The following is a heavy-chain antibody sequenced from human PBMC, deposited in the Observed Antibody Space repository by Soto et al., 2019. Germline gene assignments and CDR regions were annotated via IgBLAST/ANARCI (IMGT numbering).Heavy chain of an antibody. J-gene: IGHJ3*01. CDR1: GFTFSYYW. V-gene: IGHV3-74*01. CDR2: IHSDGSST. D-gene: IGHD1-26*01. Sequence: EVQLVESGGGLVQPGESLRLSCAASGFTFSYYWMHWVRQAPGKGLVWVSRIHSDGSSTTYADSVKGRFTISRDNARTTLYLQLNGLSAEDTGVYYCARGDRGAFDLWGQGTVVTVSS. CDR3: ARGDRGAFDL.